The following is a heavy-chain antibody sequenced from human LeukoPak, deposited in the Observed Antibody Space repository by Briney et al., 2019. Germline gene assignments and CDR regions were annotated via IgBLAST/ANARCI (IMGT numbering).Heavy chain of an antibody. CDR1: GFTFSSYA. Sequence: GGSLRLSCAASGFTFSSYAMTWVRQAPGKGLEWVSSISGSGGSTYYADSVKGRFTISRDSSKNTLYLQMNSLRAEDTAVYYCAKAVAGTVWIDYWGQGTLVTVSS. J-gene: IGHJ4*02. CDR3: AKAVAGTVWIDY. D-gene: IGHD6-19*01. CDR2: ISGSGGST. V-gene: IGHV3-23*01.